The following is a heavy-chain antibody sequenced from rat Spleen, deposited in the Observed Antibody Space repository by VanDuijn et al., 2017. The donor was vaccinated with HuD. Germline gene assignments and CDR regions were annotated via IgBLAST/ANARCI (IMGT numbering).Heavy chain of an antibody. CDR3: TRRYPLTCYWYFDF. V-gene: IGHV5-22*01. CDR2: ISHEGSST. Sequence: EVQLVESGGDLVQPGRSMKVSCAASGFTFSDYYMAWVRQAPKKGLEWVASISHEGSSTYYGDSVKGRFTISRDNAKSTLYLQMNSLRSEDTATYYCTRRYPLTCYWYFDFWGPGTMVTVSS. D-gene: IGHD3-8*01. J-gene: IGHJ1*01. CDR1: GFTFSDYY.